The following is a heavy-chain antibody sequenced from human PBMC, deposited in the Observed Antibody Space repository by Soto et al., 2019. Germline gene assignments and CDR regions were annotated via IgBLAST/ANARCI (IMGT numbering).Heavy chain of an antibody. Sequence: EVQLLESGGGLVQPGGSLRLSCAASGFTFSNYAMTWVRQAPGKGLEWVSGISGSSGSTYYADSVKGRFSISRDNSKNTLYLQMNSLRAEDMAVYFCANTWDYGSGSYSNPAFDYWGQGTLVAVSS. CDR2: ISGSSGST. V-gene: IGHV3-23*01. CDR1: GFTFSNYA. CDR3: ANTWDYGSGSYSNPAFDY. J-gene: IGHJ4*02. D-gene: IGHD3-10*01.